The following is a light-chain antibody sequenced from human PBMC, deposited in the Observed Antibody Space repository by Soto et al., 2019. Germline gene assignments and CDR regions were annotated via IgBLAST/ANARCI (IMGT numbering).Light chain of an antibody. CDR2: DVS. J-gene: IGKJ5*01. V-gene: IGKV3-11*01. CDR1: QRVGYY. CDR3: QQRTGWPPAIT. Sequence: EIVLTQSPATLSLSPGERATLSCRASQRVGYYLAWYQQKPGQAPRLLIFDVSKRATGIPARFSGSGSGTDFTLTSSSLDPEDFAVYYCQQRTGWPPAITFGQGTRLEIK.